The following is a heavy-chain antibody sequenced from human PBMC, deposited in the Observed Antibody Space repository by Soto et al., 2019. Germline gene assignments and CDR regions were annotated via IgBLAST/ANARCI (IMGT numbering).Heavy chain of an antibody. CDR2: IFWDDDK. CDR1: GFSLSTRGVG. V-gene: IGHV2-5*02. CDR3: AHRSRGYAYYFGQ. J-gene: IGHJ4*02. D-gene: IGHD5-12*01. Sequence: QITLKESGPTLAKPTQTLTLTCSFSGFSLSTRGVGVGWIRPPPGKALEWLALIFWDDDKWYSPSLRSRLTITEDTSKNQVVLIMTNMDPVDTATYYCAHRSRGYAYYFGQWGQGTLVTVSS.